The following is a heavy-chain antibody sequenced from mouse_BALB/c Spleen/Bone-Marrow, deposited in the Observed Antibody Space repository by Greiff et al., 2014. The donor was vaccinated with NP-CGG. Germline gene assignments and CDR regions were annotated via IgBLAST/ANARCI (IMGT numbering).Heavy chain of an antibody. D-gene: IGHD1-1*01. CDR2: ISSGSSTI. CDR3: ARSGSSSGYFDY. V-gene: IGHV5-17*02. Sequence: DVMLVESGGGLVQPGGSRKLSCAASGFTFSSFGMHWVRQAPEKGLEWVAYISSGSSTIYYADTVMGRFTISRDNPKNTLFLQMTSLRSEDTAMYYCARSGSSSGYFDYWGQDTTLTVSS. CDR1: GFTFSSFG. J-gene: IGHJ2*01.